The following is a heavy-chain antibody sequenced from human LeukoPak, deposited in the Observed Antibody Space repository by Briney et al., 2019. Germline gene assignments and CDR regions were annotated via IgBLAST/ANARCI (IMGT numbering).Heavy chain of an antibody. CDR2: INHSGST. Sequence: PSETLSLTCAVYGGSFSGYYWSWIRQPPGKGLEWIGEINHSGSTNYNPSLKSRVTISVDTSKNLFSPKLSSVTAADTAVYYCARVGCSSTSCLYYYYYGMDVWGQGTTVTVSS. D-gene: IGHD2-2*01. CDR1: GGSFSGYY. V-gene: IGHV4-34*01. CDR3: ARVGCSSTSCLYYYYYGMDV. J-gene: IGHJ6*02.